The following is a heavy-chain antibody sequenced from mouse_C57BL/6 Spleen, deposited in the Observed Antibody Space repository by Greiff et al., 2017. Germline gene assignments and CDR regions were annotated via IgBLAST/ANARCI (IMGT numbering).Heavy chain of an antibody. CDR1: GYTFTSYW. CDR2: IYPGSGST. CDR3: GGYDYDDWFAY. V-gene: IGHV1-55*01. D-gene: IGHD2-4*01. Sequence: VQLQQPGAELVKPGASVKMSCKASGYTFTSYWITWVQQRPGQGLEWIGDIYPGSGSTNYNEKFKSKATLTVDTSSSTASMQLNSLTSEGSVVYYGGGYDYDDWFAYWGQGTLVTVSA. J-gene: IGHJ3*01.